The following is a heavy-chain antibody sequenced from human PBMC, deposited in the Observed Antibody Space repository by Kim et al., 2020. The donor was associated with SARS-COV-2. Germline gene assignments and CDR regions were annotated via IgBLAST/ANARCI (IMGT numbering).Heavy chain of an antibody. D-gene: IGHD2-21*02. CDR2: IWYDGSNK. CDR1: GFTFSSYG. Sequence: GGSLRLSCAASGFTFSSYGMHWVRQAPGKGLEWVAVIWYDGSNKYYADSVKGRFTISRDNSKNTLYLQMNSLRAEDTAVYYCAKDGLNCGGDCWEYYFDYWGQGTLVTVSS. CDR3: AKDGLNCGGDCWEYYFDY. V-gene: IGHV3-33*06. J-gene: IGHJ4*02.